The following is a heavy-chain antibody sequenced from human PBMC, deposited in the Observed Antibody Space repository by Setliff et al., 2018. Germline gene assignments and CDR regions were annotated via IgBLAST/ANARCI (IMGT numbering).Heavy chain of an antibody. CDR1: GFTFSSYA. D-gene: IGHD6-19*01. CDR3: ARDTSGRDVFDM. CDR2: ILGSGDST. J-gene: IGHJ3*02. Sequence: GGSLRLSCAASGFTFSSYAMSWVRQAPGRGLEWVSGILGSGDSTSYANSVKGRFTISRDNSKNTVFLQMSSLRAEDTAVYYCARDTSGRDVFDMWGQGTMVTVSS. V-gene: IGHV3-23*01.